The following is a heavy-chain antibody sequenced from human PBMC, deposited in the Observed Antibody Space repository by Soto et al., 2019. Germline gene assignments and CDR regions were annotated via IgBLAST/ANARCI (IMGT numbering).Heavy chain of an antibody. CDR2: ISYSGTT. CDR1: GGSISSDDYY. V-gene: IGHV4-30-4*01. J-gene: IGHJ4*02. Sequence: SETLSLTCTVSGGSISSDDYYWSWIRQPPGKGLEWIGYISYSGTTYYNPSLKSRVTISIDMSQNQFSLKLSFVTAADTAVYYCARNLGGYSNNYCDYWGQGTLVTASS. CDR3: ARNLGGYSNNYCDY. D-gene: IGHD5-18*01.